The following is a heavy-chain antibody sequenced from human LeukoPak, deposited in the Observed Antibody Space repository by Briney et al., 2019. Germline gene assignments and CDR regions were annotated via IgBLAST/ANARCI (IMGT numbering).Heavy chain of an antibody. J-gene: IGHJ4*02. CDR3: AKDRVGSGYFEYSFDY. Sequence: SETLSLTCTVSGGSISSYYWSWIRQPPGKGLEWIGYIYYSGSTNYNPSLKSRVTISVDTSKNQFSLKLSSVTAADTAVYYCAKDRVGSGYFEYSFDYWGQGTLVTVSS. CDR1: GGSISSYY. V-gene: IGHV4-59*01. D-gene: IGHD3-22*01. CDR2: IYYSGST.